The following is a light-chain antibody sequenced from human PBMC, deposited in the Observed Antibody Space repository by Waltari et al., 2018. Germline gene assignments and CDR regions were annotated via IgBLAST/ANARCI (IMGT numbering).Light chain of an antibody. CDR3: SSYTRTTTLYV. V-gene: IGLV2-14*03. CDR2: EVT. Sequence: QSALTQPASVSGSPGQSITISCTGTSSDVGRYTYVSWYQQHPGKAPKLLIFEVTDRPSGVSNRFSGSKSGNTASLTISGLQAEDEADYYCSSYTRTTTLYVFGTGTKVTVL. CDR1: SSDVGRYTY. J-gene: IGLJ1*01.